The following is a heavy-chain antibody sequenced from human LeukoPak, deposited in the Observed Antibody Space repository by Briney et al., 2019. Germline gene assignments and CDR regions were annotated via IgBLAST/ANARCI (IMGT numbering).Heavy chain of an antibody. J-gene: IGHJ3*02. CDR3: ARDGLGGAFDI. CDR2: ISYDGGNT. CDR1: GFTFRSHA. V-gene: IGHV3-30*01. Sequence: PGGSLRLSCAASGFTFRSHAMHWVRQDPGKGREGVAVISYDGGNTYYVDSVKGRFTISRDNAKDTLYLQMNSLRPEDTAVYYCARDGLGGAFDIWGQGTTVTVSS.